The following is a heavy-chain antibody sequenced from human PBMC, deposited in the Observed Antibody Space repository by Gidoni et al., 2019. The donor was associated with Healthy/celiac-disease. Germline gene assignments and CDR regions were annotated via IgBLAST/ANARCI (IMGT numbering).Heavy chain of an antibody. Sequence: EVQLVESGGGLDKPGGSLRLYCAASGFTLGRYSMNWVRKAPGKGLEWFSSISSSSSYIYYADSVKGRFTISRDNAKNSLYLQMNSLSAEDTAVYYCARDPPYCSGGSCYEFRGYYYYYGMDVWGQGTTVTVSS. CDR3: ARDPPYCSGGSCYEFRGYYYYYGMDV. V-gene: IGHV3-21*01. CDR2: ISSSSSYI. D-gene: IGHD2-15*01. J-gene: IGHJ6*02. CDR1: GFTLGRYS.